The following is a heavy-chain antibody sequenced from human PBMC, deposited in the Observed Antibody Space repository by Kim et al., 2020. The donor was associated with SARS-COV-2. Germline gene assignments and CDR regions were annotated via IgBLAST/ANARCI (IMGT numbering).Heavy chain of an antibody. D-gene: IGHD6-6*01. V-gene: IGHV3-23*01. CDR3: AKSYIWQLAVIFDY. CDR1: GFTFSSYA. Sequence: GGSLRLSCAASGFTFSSYAMSWVLQAPGKGLEWVSAISGSGGSTYYADSVKGRFTISRDNSKNTLYLQMNSLRAEDTAVYYCAKSYIWQLAVIFDYWGQGTLVTVSS. J-gene: IGHJ4*02. CDR2: ISGSGGST.